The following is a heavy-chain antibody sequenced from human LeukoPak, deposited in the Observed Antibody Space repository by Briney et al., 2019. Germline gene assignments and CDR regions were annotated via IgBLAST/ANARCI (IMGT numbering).Heavy chain of an antibody. CDR1: GGSISSYY. V-gene: IGHV4-34*01. CDR3: ARVRRFGAGQDY. D-gene: IGHD3-16*01. CDR2: VSHSGST. J-gene: IGHJ4*02. Sequence: SETLSLTCTVSGGSISSYYWSWIRQPPGKGLEWIGEVSHSGSTNYNPSLKSRVTISLDTSKNQFSLKVKSVTAADTAVYYCARVRRFGAGQDYWGQGTLVTFSS.